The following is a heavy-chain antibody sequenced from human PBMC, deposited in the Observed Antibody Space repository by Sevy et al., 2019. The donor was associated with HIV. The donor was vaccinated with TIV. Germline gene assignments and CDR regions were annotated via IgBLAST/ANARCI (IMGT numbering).Heavy chain of an antibody. CDR2: FDPEDGET. Sequence: ASVKVSCKVSGSTLTKLSMHWVRQVPGKGLEWMVSFDPEDGETIYARKFQGRVTMTEDTSTDPAYMVLISMRSEDTAVYYCATTKDYYDSSGSPFDYWGQGTLVTVSS. CDR1: GSTLTKLS. D-gene: IGHD3-22*01. V-gene: IGHV1-24*01. J-gene: IGHJ4*02. CDR3: ATTKDYYDSSGSPFDY.